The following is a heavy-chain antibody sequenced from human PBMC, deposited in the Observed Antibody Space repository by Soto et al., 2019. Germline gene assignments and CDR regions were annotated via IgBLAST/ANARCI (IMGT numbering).Heavy chain of an antibody. CDR3: ATCFRGDILTGYWPLNY. CDR1: EFTFSSYG. J-gene: IGHJ4*02. V-gene: IGHV3-30*03. CDR2: ISYDGSNK. Sequence: GGSLRLSCAASEFTFSSYGMHWVRQAPGKGLEWVAVISYDGSNKYYAESVKGRITISRDNSKNTLYLQMNSLRAEDTVVYYFATCFRGDILTGYWPLNYWGQGTLVTVSS. D-gene: IGHD3-9*01.